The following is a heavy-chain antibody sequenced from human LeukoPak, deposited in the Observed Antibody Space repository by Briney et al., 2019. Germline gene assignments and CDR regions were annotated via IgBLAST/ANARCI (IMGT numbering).Heavy chain of an antibody. CDR3: AGWCSRPTCKNSFDV. Sequence: SETLSLTCTVSGDSITSHHWNWLRQAPGKKMEWIGYIHYGGGTNGNTSLKSRVTMSVDMSRNQVFLNLRSVTAANTAVYYCAGWCSRPTCKNSFDVWGQGTLVTVAS. V-gene: IGHV4-59*08. J-gene: IGHJ3*01. CDR2: IHYGGGT. CDR1: GDSITSHH. D-gene: IGHD2-8*01.